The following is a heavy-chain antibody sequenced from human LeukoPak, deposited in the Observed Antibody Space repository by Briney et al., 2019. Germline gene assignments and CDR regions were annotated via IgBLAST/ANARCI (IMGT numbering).Heavy chain of an antibody. J-gene: IGHJ4*02. V-gene: IGHV3-30*14. Sequence: GRSLRLSCAASGFTFSSYAMHWVRQAPGKGLEWVAVISYDGSNKYYADSVKGRFTISRDNSKNTLYLQMNSLRAEDTAVYYCAREVRYYDSSGYYLPWYFDYWGQGTLVTVSS. CDR1: GFTFSSYA. D-gene: IGHD3-22*01. CDR3: AREVRYYDSSGYYLPWYFDY. CDR2: ISYDGSNK.